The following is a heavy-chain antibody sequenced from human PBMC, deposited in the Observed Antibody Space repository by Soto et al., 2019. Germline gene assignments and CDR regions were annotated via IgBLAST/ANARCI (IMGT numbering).Heavy chain of an antibody. J-gene: IGHJ4*02. Sequence: GASVKVSCKASGYTFTSYAMHWVRQAPGQRLEWMGWINAGNGNTKYSQKFQGRVTITRDTSASTAYMELSSLRSEDTAVYYCAAATGSRNHYYYGIDYWGQGTPVTVSS. D-gene: IGHD3-22*01. CDR2: INAGNGNT. CDR3: AAATGSRNHYYYGIDY. V-gene: IGHV1-3*01. CDR1: GYTFTSYA.